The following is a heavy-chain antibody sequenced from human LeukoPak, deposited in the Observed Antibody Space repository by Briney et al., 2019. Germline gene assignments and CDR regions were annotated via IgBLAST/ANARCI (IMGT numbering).Heavy chain of an antibody. CDR2: MNPNSGNT. V-gene: IGHV1-8*01. CDR3: ARDSSSQAEYFQH. D-gene: IGHD6-13*01. Sequence: ASVRVSCTASGYTFTSYDINWVRQAPGQGLEWMGWMNPNSGNTGYAQKLQGRVTMTTDTSTSTAYMELRSLRSDDTAVYYCARDSSSQAEYFQHWGQGTLVTVSS. J-gene: IGHJ1*01. CDR1: GYTFTSYD.